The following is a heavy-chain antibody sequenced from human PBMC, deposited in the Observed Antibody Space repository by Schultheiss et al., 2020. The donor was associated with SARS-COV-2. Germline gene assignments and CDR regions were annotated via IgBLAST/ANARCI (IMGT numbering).Heavy chain of an antibody. V-gene: IGHV4-59*01. CDR1: GGSISSYY. D-gene: IGHD1-26*01. CDR2: IFSSGNS. Sequence: SETLSLTCTVSGGSISSYYWSWIRQSPGKGLEWIGYIFSSGNSKYNPSLKSRVTISADTSKNQLSLTLNSVSAADTAVYYCARLQVWDKGPTANFDSWGRGSLVTVSS. CDR3: ARLQVWDKGPTANFDS. J-gene: IGHJ4*02.